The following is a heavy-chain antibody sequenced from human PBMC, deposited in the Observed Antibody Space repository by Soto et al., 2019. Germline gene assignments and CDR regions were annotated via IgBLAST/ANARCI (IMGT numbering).Heavy chain of an antibody. CDR2: ISYDGSNK. Sequence: GGSLRLSCAASGFTFSSYGMHWVRQAPGKGLEWVAVISYDGSNKYYADSVKGRFTISRDNSKNTLYLQMNSLRAEDTAVYYCARGGRRDGYNWAYYFDYWGQGTLVTVSS. V-gene: IGHV3-30*03. CDR3: ARGGRRDGYNWAYYFDY. D-gene: IGHD5-12*01. CDR1: GFTFSSYG. J-gene: IGHJ4*02.